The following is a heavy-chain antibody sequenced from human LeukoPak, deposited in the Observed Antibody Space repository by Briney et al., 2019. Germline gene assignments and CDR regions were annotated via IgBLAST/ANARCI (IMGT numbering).Heavy chain of an antibody. D-gene: IGHD6-13*01. CDR1: GFTFSNYA. CDR2: FDPEDGET. CDR3: ATGIAAQGPFDY. V-gene: IGHV1-24*01. J-gene: IGHJ4*02. Sequence: GGSLRLSCAASGFTFSNYAMHWVRQAPGKGLEWMGGFDPEDGETIYAQKFQGRVTMTEDTSTDTAYMELSSLRSEDTAVYYCATGIAAQGPFDYWGQGTLVTVSS.